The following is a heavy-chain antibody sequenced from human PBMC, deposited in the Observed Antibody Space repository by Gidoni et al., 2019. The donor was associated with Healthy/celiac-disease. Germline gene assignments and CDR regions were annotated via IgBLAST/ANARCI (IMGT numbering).Heavy chain of an antibody. CDR2: ISSSSSTR. D-gene: IGHD2-8*01. V-gene: IGHV3-48*02. Sequence: EVQLVESGGGLVQPGGSLRLSCAASGFTFSSYSMNWVRQAPGKGLEWGAYISSSSSTRYYADSVKGRFTISRDNAKNSLYLQMNSLRDEDTAVYYCARDRSGCTNGVCYWNWFDPWGQGTLVTVSS. CDR1: GFTFSSYS. J-gene: IGHJ5*02. CDR3: ARDRSGCTNGVCYWNWFDP.